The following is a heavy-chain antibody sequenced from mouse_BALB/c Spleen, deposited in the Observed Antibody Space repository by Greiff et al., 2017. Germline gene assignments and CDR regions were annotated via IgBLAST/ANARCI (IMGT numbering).Heavy chain of an antibody. Sequence: VQRVESGAELVRPGASVTLSCKASGYTFTDYEMHWVKQTPVHGLEWIGAIDPETGGTAYNQKFKGKATLTADKSSSTAYMELRSLTSEDSAVYYCTRGTSWGDYWGQGTSVTVSS. CDR3: TRGTSWGDY. CDR1: GYTFTDYE. D-gene: IGHD3-3*01. V-gene: IGHV1-15*01. J-gene: IGHJ4*01. CDR2: IDPETGGT.